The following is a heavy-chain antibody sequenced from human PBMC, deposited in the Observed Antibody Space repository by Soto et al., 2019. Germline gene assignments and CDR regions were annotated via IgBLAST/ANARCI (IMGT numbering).Heavy chain of an antibody. CDR2: IQASGGT. CDR3: ARDLATPPYNWFDP. J-gene: IGHJ5*02. V-gene: IGHV4-4*07. Sequence: SEILSLTCTVSAGSIGHYYWSWIQPPAGKGLEWIGRIQASGGTLYNPSLNGRVTVSVDTSKSQFSLKLTSLSAADTAIYYCARDLATPPYNWFDPWGQGTLVTVSS. CDR1: AGSIGHYY.